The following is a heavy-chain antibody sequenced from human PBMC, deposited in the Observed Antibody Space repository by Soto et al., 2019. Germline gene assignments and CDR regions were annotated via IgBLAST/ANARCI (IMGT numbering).Heavy chain of an antibody. CDR2: MNPNSGNT. Sequence: QVQLVQSGAEVKKPGASVKVSCKASGYTFTSYDINWVRQATGQGLEWMGWMNPNSGNTGYAQKFQGRVTMTRNTSISTVYMELSSLRSEDTAVYYCARGPYCSSTSCYLGLDYWGQGTLVTVSS. J-gene: IGHJ4*02. CDR1: GYTFTSYD. D-gene: IGHD2-2*01. CDR3: ARGPYCSSTSCYLGLDY. V-gene: IGHV1-8*01.